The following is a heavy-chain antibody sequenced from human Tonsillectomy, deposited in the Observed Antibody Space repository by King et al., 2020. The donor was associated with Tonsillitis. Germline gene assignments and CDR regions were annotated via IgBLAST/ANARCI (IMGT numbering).Heavy chain of an antibody. V-gene: IGHV3-23*04. CDR3: ARRDYYDSSDFAPLFDY. CDR1: GFSFSNYA. D-gene: IGHD3-22*01. J-gene: IGHJ4*02. CDR2: ITGSGDRT. Sequence: VQLVESGGSLVQPGGSLRLSCAASGFSFSNYAMSWVRQAPGKGPEWVSGITGSGDRTYYSDSLKGRFTISRDNSKDTIYLEMNSRRVEDTAVFYCARRDYYDSSDFAPLFDYWGQGTLVSLSS.